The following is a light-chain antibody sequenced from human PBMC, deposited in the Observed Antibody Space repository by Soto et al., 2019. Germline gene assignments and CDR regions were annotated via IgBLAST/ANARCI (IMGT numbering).Light chain of an antibody. J-gene: IGLJ3*02. CDR1: SSDVGSYNL. V-gene: IGLV2-23*01. CDR3: CSYAGSSTPNWV. CDR2: EGS. Sequence: QSALTQPASVSGSPGQSITISCTGTSSDVGSYNLVSWYQQHPGKAPKLMIYEGSKRPSGVSNRFSGSKSGNTAFLTISGLQAEDEADYYCCSYAGSSTPNWVFGGGTKVTVL.